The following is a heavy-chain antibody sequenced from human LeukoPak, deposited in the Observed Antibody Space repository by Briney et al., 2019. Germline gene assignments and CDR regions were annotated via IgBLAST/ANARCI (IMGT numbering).Heavy chain of an antibody. CDR1: GFTFSSYA. J-gene: IGHJ4*02. CDR3: AKAAMVRFFDY. CDR2: ISGSGGTT. D-gene: IGHD3-10*01. V-gene: IGHV3-23*01. Sequence: GGSLRLSCAASGFTFSSYAMTWVRQAPGKGLEWVSSISGSGGTTYYADSVKGRFTISRDNAKNTLYLRMDSLRAEDTAVYYCAKAAMVRFFDYWGQGTLVTVSS.